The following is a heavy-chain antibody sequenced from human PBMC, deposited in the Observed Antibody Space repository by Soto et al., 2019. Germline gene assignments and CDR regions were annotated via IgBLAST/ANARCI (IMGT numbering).Heavy chain of an antibody. Sequence: LRLSCAASGFTFRNYGMHLVRQAPGKGLEWVSVIANDGGDKKYANSVKGRFTISRENAKTTMYLQMNSLRAEDSAVYYCAKDLQTASAADFLHHWGQVTQVT. CDR3: AKDLQTASAADFLHH. D-gene: IGHD4-4*01. J-gene: IGHJ4*02. V-gene: IGHV3-30*18. CDR1: GFTFRNYG. CDR2: IANDGGDK.